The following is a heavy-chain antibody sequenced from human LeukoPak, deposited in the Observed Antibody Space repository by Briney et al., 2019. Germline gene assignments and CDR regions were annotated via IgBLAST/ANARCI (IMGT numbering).Heavy chain of an antibody. CDR1: GFTVNSNH. D-gene: IGHD6-6*01. V-gene: IGHV3-53*01. J-gene: IGHJ4*02. CDR3: ARASGARPGWGDFDY. Sequence: GGSLRLSCAASGFTVNSNHMIWVRQAPGKGLEWVSVIYSGGSTYYADSVKGRFTISRDNSKNTLYLQMNSLRAEDTAVYYCARASGARPGWGDFDYWGQGTLVTVSS. CDR2: IYSGGST.